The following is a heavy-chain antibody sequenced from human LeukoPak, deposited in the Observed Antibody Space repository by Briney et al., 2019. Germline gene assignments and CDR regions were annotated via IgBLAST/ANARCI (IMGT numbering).Heavy chain of an antibody. V-gene: IGHV3-33*01. J-gene: IGHJ4*02. Sequence: PGGSLRLSCAASGFTFSSYGMHWVRQAPGKGLEWVAVIWYDGSNKYYADSVKGRFTISRDNSKNTLYLQMNSLRAEDTAVYYCARGGPPIFAYGDYDLPQYYFDYWGQGTLVTVSS. CDR2: IWYDGSNK. D-gene: IGHD4-17*01. CDR1: GFTFSSYG. CDR3: ARGGPPIFAYGDYDLPQYYFDY.